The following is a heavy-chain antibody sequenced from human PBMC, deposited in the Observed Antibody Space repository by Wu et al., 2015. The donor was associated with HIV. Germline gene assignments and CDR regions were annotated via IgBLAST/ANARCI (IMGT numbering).Heavy chain of an antibody. D-gene: IGHD3-22*01. CDR3: ARGSYDFDSGGYSMNWFDI. CDR1: GGTLTNYV. V-gene: IGHV1-69*05. J-gene: IGHJ3*02. Sequence: QVQLVQSGAEVKKPGSSVKVSCKASGGTLTNYVITWVRQAPGQGLEWMAGITPIFGTPEYAQKFQGRVTITTDESTKTAYMILTSLTSEDTAMYYCARGSYDFDSGGYSMNWFDIWGQGTMVTVSS. CDR2: ITPIFGTP.